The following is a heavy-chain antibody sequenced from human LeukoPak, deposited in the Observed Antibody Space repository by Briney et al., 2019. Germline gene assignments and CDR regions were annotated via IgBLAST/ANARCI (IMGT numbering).Heavy chain of an antibody. J-gene: IGHJ3*02. CDR3: AKDIRSATGTWGAFDI. Sequence: PGGSLRLSCAASEFTFDDYAMHWVRQAPGKGLEWVSGISWNSGSIGYADSVKGRFTISRDNAKNSLYLQMNSLRAEDTALYYCAKDIRSATGTWGAFDIWGQGTMVTVSS. CDR1: EFTFDDYA. V-gene: IGHV3-9*01. CDR2: ISWNSGSI. D-gene: IGHD1-1*01.